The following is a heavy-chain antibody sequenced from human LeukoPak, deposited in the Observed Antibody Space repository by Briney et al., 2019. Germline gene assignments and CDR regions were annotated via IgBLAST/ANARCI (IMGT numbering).Heavy chain of an antibody. J-gene: IGHJ4*02. CDR1: GYSFTSYW. V-gene: IGHV5-10-1*01. CDR3: ARHDSDRNWKSVDY. D-gene: IGHD1-1*01. CDR2: IDPSDSYT. Sequence: DSLKISCKGSGYSFTSYWISWVRQMPGKGLEWMGRIDPSDSYTNYSPSFQGHVTISADKSISTAYLQWSGLKASDTAMYYCARHDSDRNWKSVDYWGQGTLVTVSS.